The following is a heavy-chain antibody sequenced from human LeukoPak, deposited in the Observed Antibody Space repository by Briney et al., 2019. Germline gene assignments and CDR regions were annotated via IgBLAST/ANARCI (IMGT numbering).Heavy chain of an antibody. CDR2: INQDGSEI. D-gene: IGHD6-13*01. V-gene: IGHV3-7*05. CDR1: GFIFSTYW. J-gene: IGHJ4*02. CDR3: ARRGTSGSWAHFDY. Sequence: PGGSLRLSCAASGFIFSTYWLTWVRQAPGKGLEWVANINQDGSEIYYVDSVQGRFTISRDNVKNSLYLQMNSLGAEDTAVYYCARRGTSGSWAHFDYWGQGTLVTVSS.